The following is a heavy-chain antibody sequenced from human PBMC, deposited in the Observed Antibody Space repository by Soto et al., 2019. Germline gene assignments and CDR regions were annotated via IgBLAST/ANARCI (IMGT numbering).Heavy chain of an antibody. J-gene: IGHJ6*02. Sequence: GDSLKISCKGSGYSFTSYWINWVRQIPGKGLEWVGRIDPSDSHINYSPSFQGHVSLSADKSISTAYLQWSSLKASDTAIYYCARRNYGEARSDYYYGMDVWGQGTTVTVSS. CDR2: IDPSDSHI. CDR3: ARRNYGEARSDYYYGMDV. D-gene: IGHD3-10*01. CDR1: GYSFTSYW. V-gene: IGHV5-10-1*01.